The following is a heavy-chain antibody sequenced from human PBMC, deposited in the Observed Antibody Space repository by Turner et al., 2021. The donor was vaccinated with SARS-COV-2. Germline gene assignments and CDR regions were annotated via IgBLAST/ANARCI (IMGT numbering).Heavy chain of an antibody. CDR3: ARSYHTYYFDY. CDR2: IFSSGST. D-gene: IGHD2-2*01. CDR1: GGSITSSTYY. Sequence: QLQLQESGPGLVKPSETQSLTCTVSGGSITSSTYYWGWIRQPPGKGLDWIGSIFSSGSTYYNPSLKSRVTISVDTSKNQFSLKLTSVTAADTAVYYCARSYHTYYFDYWGQGTLGTVSS. J-gene: IGHJ4*02. V-gene: IGHV4-39*01.